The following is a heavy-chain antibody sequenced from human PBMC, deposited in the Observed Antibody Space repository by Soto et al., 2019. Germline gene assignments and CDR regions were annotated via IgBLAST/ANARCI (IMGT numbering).Heavy chain of an antibody. Sequence: SETLSLTCTVSGGSISSGDYYWSWIRQPPGKGLEWIGYIYYSGSTYYNPSLKSRVTISVDTSKNQFSLKLSSVTAADTAVYYCARDRDCTNGVCHGYYYYGMDVWGQGTTVTVSS. D-gene: IGHD2-8*01. CDR3: ARDRDCTNGVCHGYYYYGMDV. CDR1: GGSISSGDYY. J-gene: IGHJ6*02. CDR2: IYYSGST. V-gene: IGHV4-30-4*01.